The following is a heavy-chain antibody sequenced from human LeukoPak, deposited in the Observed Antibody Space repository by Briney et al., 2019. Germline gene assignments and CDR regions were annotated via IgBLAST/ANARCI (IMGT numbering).Heavy chain of an antibody. Sequence: SETLSLTCTVSGGSISSYYWSWIRQSPGKGLEWIGYIYYSGSTNYNPSLKSRVTISVDTSKNQFSLKLSSVTAADTAVYYCARDDGITGTTFDYWGQGTLVTVSS. CDR1: GGSISSYY. J-gene: IGHJ4*02. CDR2: IYYSGST. V-gene: IGHV4-59*01. CDR3: ARDDGITGTTFDY. D-gene: IGHD1-20*01.